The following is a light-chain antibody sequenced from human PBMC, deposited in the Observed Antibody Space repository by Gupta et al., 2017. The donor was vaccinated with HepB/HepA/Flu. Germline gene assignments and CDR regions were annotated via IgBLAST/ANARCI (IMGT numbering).Light chain of an antibody. V-gene: IGKV3-20*01. Sequence: EIVLTQSPGTLSLSPGEGATLSCRASQSMNSYYLAWYQQKPGQAPRLLIHGGSSRATGIPDRFSGSGSGTDFTLTISRREPEDFAVYYCQLYNGSPTWAFGQGTRVEI. J-gene: IGKJ1*01. CDR3: QLYNGSPTWA. CDR2: GGS. CDR1: QSMNSYY.